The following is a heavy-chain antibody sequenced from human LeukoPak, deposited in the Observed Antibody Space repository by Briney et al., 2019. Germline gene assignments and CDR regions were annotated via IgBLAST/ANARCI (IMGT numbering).Heavy chain of an antibody. Sequence: GASVKVSCKASGYTFTSYGISWVRQAPGQGLEWMGWISAYNGNTNYAQKLQGRVTMTTDTSTSTAYMELRSLRSDDTAVYYCALSLPTYYDILTGYSLLDYWGQGTLVTVSS. CDR3: ALSLPTYYDILTGYSLLDY. CDR1: GYTFTSYG. CDR2: ISAYNGNT. J-gene: IGHJ4*02. V-gene: IGHV1-18*01. D-gene: IGHD3-9*01.